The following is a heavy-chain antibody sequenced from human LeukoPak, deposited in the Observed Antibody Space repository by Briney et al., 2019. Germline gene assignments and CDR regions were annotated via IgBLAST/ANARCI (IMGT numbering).Heavy chain of an antibody. CDR2: IYYSGST. J-gene: IGHJ3*02. Sequence: PSETLSLTCTVSGGSISSYYWSWIRQPPGKGLEWIGYIYYSGSTNYNPSLKRRVTISVEKSKNQFSLKLSSVTAADTAVYYCARVLIWVAGSDAFDIWGQGTMVTVSS. V-gene: IGHV4-59*01. CDR1: GGSISSYY. D-gene: IGHD6-19*01. CDR3: ARVLIWVAGSDAFDI.